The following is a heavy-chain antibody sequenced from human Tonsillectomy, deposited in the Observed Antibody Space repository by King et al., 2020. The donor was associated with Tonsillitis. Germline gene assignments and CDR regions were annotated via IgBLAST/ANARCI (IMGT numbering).Heavy chain of an antibody. CDR1: GFTFDDYA. V-gene: IGHV3-9*01. J-gene: IGHJ4*02. CDR3: AKSDTHGNVDF. Sequence: VQLVESGGGLVQPGRSLRLSCAASGFTFDDYAMHWVRQAPGKGLEWVSGISWNTKSIDYAVSVKGRFTISRDNAKNSLYLQMNSLRIEDAALYYCAKSDTHGNVDFWGQGTLVTVSS. D-gene: IGHD5-18*01. CDR2: ISWNTKSI.